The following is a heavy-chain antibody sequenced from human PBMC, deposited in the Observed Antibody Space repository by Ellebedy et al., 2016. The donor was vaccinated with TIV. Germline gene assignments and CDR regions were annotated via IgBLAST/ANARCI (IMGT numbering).Heavy chain of an antibody. D-gene: IGHD2-15*01. CDR3: ARLIGGTCQCAFDI. V-gene: IGHV3-23*01. CDR1: GFTFTTHA. Sequence: GESLKISCAGSGFTFTTHAMSWVRQAPGKGLEWVSAISGSGDITNYADSVKGRFTISRDNSKNTLYLQMNSLRAEDTAVYYCARLIGGTCQCAFDIWGQGTMVTVSS. CDR2: ISGSGDIT. J-gene: IGHJ3*02.